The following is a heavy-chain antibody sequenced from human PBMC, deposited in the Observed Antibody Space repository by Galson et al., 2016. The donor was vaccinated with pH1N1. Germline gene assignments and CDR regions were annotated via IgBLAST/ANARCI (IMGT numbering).Heavy chain of an antibody. CDR2: INSGSSFT. V-gene: IGHV3-11*05. Sequence: SLRLSCAASGFMFSDYYMAWIRQDPGKGLEWFSYINSGSSFTKYADSVKGRFSMSRDDAKSTLYLQMNGLKIDDTALYYCARGFGLAGSGPFDFWGQGVLVTVSS. J-gene: IGHJ4*02. CDR1: GFMFSDYY. CDR3: ARGFGLAGSGPFDF. D-gene: IGHD6-19*01.